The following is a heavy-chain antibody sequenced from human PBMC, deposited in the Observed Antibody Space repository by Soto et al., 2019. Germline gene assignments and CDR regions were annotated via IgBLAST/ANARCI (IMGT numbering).Heavy chain of an antibody. Sequence: SETLSLTCTVSGASISSYYWSWIRQPPGKGLEWIGYIYYSGSTRYNPSLKSRVTISVDTSKNQFSLNLNSMTAADTAVYSCARVVPDGYSDYWGQGTLVT. D-gene: IGHD5-12*01. CDR3: ARVVPDGYSDY. V-gene: IGHV4-59*01. CDR2: IYYSGST. CDR1: GASISSYY. J-gene: IGHJ4*02.